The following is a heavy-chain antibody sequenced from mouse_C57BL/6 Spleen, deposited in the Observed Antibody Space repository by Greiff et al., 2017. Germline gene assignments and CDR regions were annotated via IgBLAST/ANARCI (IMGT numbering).Heavy chain of an antibody. J-gene: IGHJ3*01. D-gene: IGHD6-1*01. Sequence: QVQLQQSGAELARPGASVKLSCKASGYTFTSYGISWVKQRTGQGLEWIGEIYPRSGNTYYNEKFKGKATLTEDKSYSTEYMELRSLTSEDSAVYFCARGGGEFLPALAYWGQGTLVTVSA. CDR2: IYPRSGNT. V-gene: IGHV1-81*01. CDR3: ARGGGEFLPALAY. CDR1: GYTFTSYG.